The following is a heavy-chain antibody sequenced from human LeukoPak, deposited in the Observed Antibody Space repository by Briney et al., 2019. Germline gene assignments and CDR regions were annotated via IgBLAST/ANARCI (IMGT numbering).Heavy chain of an antibody. D-gene: IGHD6-6*01. Sequence: ASVKLSCTASGYTFTGYYIHWERQAPGQGLEWMGWVNPNSGGTNFAQKFQGRVTMTRDTSISTAYMELSRLRSDDTAVYFCARDREYRSSSYPLDYWGQGTLVTVSS. CDR3: ARDREYRSSSYPLDY. CDR1: GYTFTGYY. CDR2: VNPNSGGT. J-gene: IGHJ4*02. V-gene: IGHV1-2*02.